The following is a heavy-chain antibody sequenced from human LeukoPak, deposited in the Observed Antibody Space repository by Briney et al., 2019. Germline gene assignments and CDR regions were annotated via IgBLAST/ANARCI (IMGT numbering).Heavy chain of an antibody. J-gene: IGHJ4*02. CDR2: INPSGGST. CDR3: ARLHMVRGFDY. D-gene: IGHD3-10*01. V-gene: IGHV1-46*01. Sequence: VASVKVSCKASGYTFTSYYMHWVRQAPGQGLEWMGIINPSGGSTSYAQKFQGRVTMTRDTSTSTVYMELSSLRSEDTAMYYCARLHMVRGFDYWGQGTLVTVSS. CDR1: GYTFTSYY.